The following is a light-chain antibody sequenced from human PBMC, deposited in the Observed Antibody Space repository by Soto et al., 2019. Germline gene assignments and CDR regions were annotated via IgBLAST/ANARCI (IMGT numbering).Light chain of an antibody. CDR1: QSVTNN. Sequence: EIVMTQSPATLSVSPGERATLSCRASQSVTNNLAWYQQKPGQAPRLLIYVASTRATGIPARFSGSGSGTEFTLSISSLQSEDFAVYYCQQYNNWPLTFGQGTRLEIK. J-gene: IGKJ5*01. CDR2: VAS. V-gene: IGKV3-15*01. CDR3: QQYNNWPLT.